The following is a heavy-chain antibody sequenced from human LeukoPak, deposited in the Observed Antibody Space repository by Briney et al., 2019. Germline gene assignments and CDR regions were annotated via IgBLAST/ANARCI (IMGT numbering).Heavy chain of an antibody. D-gene: IGHD3-16*01. CDR2: INHNGNVN. Sequence: GGSLRLSCAASGFTFSSYWMNWARQAPGKGLEWVASINHNGNVNYYVASVKGRFTISRDNAKNSLYLQMSNLRAEDTAVYFCARGGGLDVWGQGATVTVSS. CDR3: ARGGGLDV. V-gene: IGHV3-7*03. J-gene: IGHJ6*02. CDR1: GFTFSSYW.